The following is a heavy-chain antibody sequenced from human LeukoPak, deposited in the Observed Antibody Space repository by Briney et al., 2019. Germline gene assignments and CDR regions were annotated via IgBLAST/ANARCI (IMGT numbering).Heavy chain of an antibody. D-gene: IGHD3-16*01. CDR3: ARRAERFDSFDY. V-gene: IGHV3-21*01. CDR2: ISTSSSYI. CDR1: GFTFSSYS. Sequence: PGGSLRLSCAASGFTFSSYSMNWVRQAPGKGLEWVSSISTSSSYIYYADSVKGRFTISRDNAKKSLYLQMNSLRAEDTAVYYCARRAERFDSFDYWGQGTLVTVSS. J-gene: IGHJ4*02.